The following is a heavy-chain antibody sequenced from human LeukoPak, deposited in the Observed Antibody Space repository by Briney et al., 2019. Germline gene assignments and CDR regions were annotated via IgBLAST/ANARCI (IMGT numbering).Heavy chain of an antibody. V-gene: IGHV1-46*01. D-gene: IGHD6-19*01. J-gene: IGHJ4*02. Sequence: ASVKVSCKASGYTFTRHYMHWVRQAPGQGLEWMGIINPSGGSTKYAQKFQGRVTMTRDTSTSTVYMELSSLRSEDTAVYYCARVSSSGENDYWGQGTLVTVSS. CDR3: ARVSSSGENDY. CDR1: GYTFTRHY. CDR2: INPSGGST.